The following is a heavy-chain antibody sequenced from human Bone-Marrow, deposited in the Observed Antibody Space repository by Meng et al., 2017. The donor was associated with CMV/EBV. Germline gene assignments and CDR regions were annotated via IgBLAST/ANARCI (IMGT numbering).Heavy chain of an antibody. CDR2: IYYSGST. CDR1: GGSISSSSYC. J-gene: IGHJ5*02. Sequence: SETLSLTCTVSGGSISSSSYCWGWIRQPPGKGLEWIGSIYYSGSTYYNPSLKSRVTISVDTSENQFSPKLSSVTAADTAVYYGARDGGGYSSSYNNGFDAWGQGTLVTVSS. CDR3: ARDGGGYSSSYNNGFDA. D-gene: IGHD6-13*01. V-gene: IGHV4-39*07.